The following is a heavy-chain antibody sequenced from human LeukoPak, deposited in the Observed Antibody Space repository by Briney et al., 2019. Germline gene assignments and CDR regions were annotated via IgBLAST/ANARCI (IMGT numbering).Heavy chain of an antibody. V-gene: IGHV4-34*01. CDR1: GGSFSGYY. Sequence: SETLSLTCAVYGGSFSGYYWSWIRQPPGKGLEWIGEINHSGSTNYNPSLKSRVTISVDTSKNQFSLKLSSVTAADTAVYYCVRGLYNWNYGLWQGRGPFDYWGQGTLVTVSS. CDR3: VRGLYNWNYGLWQGRGPFDY. CDR2: INHSGST. D-gene: IGHD1-7*01. J-gene: IGHJ4*02.